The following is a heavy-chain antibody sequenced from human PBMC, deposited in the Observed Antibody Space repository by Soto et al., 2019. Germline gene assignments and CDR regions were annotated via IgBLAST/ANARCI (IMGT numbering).Heavy chain of an antibody. D-gene: IGHD1-26*01. CDR1: GYTFHNYG. CDR3: ARGSESFDL. V-gene: IGHV1-18*01. Sequence: QVLLMQSGPEVKKPGASVKVSCKAFGYTFHNYGISWVRQVPGQGLEWMGWISGYNGNTNYAPKIQGRVTVTRDTSTATAYMELRSLRSDDTAIYYCARGSESFDLWGQGTLVTVSS. CDR2: ISGYNGNT. J-gene: IGHJ4*02.